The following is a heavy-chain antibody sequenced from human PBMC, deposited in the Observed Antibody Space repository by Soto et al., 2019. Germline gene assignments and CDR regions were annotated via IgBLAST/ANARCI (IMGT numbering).Heavy chain of an antibody. CDR3: ARDHVVGSGWPNYYYYYGMDV. Sequence: ASVKVSCKASGYTFTGYYMHWVRQAPGQGLEWMGWINPNSGGTNYAQKFQGWVTMTRDTSISTAYMELSRLRSDDTAVYYCARDHVVGSGWPNYYYYYGMDVWGQGTTVTVSS. CDR2: INPNSGGT. J-gene: IGHJ6*02. CDR1: GYTFTGYY. V-gene: IGHV1-2*04. D-gene: IGHD6-19*01.